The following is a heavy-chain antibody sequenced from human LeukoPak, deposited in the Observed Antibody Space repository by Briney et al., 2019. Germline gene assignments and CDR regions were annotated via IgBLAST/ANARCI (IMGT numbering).Heavy chain of an antibody. J-gene: IGHJ6*03. CDR3: ASLGREYSSSAPGYYYMDV. CDR1: GGTFSSYP. D-gene: IGHD6-6*01. CDR2: IIPIFGTA. V-gene: IGHV1-69*05. Sequence: SVKVSCKASGGTFSSYPVSWVRQAPGQGLEWMGGIIPIFGTANYAQKFQGRVTITTDESTSTAYMELSSLRSEDTAVYYCASLGREYSSSAPGYYYMDVWGKGTTVTVSS.